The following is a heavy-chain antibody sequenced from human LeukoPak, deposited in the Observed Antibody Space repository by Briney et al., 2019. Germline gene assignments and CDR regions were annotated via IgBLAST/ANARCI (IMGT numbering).Heavy chain of an antibody. D-gene: IGHD3-9*01. Sequence: GGSLRLSCAASGFTFSSYWVHWVRQAPGKGLVWVSRINSDGSSTTYADSVKGRFTISRDNAKNTLYLQMNSLRAEDTAVYYCVMGLLTPFDIWGQGTMVTVSS. CDR3: VMGLLTPFDI. V-gene: IGHV3-74*01. J-gene: IGHJ3*02. CDR1: GFTFSSYW. CDR2: INSDGSST.